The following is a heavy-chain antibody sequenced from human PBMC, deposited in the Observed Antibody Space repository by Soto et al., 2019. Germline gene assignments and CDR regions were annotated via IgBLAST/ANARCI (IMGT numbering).Heavy chain of an antibody. CDR1: GFTFSSYW. V-gene: IGHV3-7*03. CDR2: IKQDGSET. Sequence: GGSLRLSCAASGFTFSSYWMSWVRQAPGKGLEWVSIIKQDGSETYYVDSVKGRFTISRDNTKNSLYLQMNSLRAEDTAVYYCTGVEYCSGGSCFEFDYWGQGTLVTVSS. J-gene: IGHJ4*02. D-gene: IGHD2-15*01. CDR3: TGVEYCSGGSCFEFDY.